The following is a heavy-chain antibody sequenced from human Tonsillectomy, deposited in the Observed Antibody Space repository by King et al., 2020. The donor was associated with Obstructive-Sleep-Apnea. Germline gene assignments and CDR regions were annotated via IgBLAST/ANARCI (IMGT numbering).Heavy chain of an antibody. D-gene: IGHD2-2*01. CDR2: INSDGSTT. Sequence: EVQLVESGGGLVQPGGSLRLSCAASGFTFSSYWMHWVRQAPGKGLVWVSRINSDGSTTTYADSVKGRFTISRDNAKNPLHLQMSSLRAEDTAVYFCARDRDCRSTSCFFGMDVWGQGTTVTVSS. J-gene: IGHJ6*02. V-gene: IGHV3-74*01. CDR3: ARDRDCRSTSCFFGMDV. CDR1: GFTFSSYW.